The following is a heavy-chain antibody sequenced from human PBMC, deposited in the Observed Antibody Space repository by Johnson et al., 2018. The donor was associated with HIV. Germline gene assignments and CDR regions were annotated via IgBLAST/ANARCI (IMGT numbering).Heavy chain of an antibody. J-gene: IGHJ3*02. CDR2: IKEDGSEK. Sequence: VQLVESGGGLVQPGGSLRLSCAASGFTFSSYWMSWVRQAPGKGLEWVANIKEDGSEKDYVDSVKGRFTISRDNPKNSLYLQMNSLRAEDTAVYYCARDCSSWRHACDSWGQGTMVTVSS. CDR3: ARDCSSWRHACDS. CDR1: GFTFSSYW. V-gene: IGHV3-7*05. D-gene: IGHD6-13*01.